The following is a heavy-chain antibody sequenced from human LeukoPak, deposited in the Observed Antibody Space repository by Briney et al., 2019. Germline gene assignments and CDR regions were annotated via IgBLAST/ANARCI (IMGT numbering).Heavy chain of an antibody. J-gene: IGHJ4*02. CDR3: ARSPDDYDSSGYSETFDD. D-gene: IGHD3-22*01. Sequence: SETLSLTCTVSGGSISSYYWSWIRQPPGTGLEWIGYIYYSGSTNYNPSLKSRVTISVDTSKNQLSLKLSSVTAADTAVYYCARSPDDYDSSGYSETFDDWGQGTLVTVCS. CDR1: GGSISSYY. V-gene: IGHV4-59*01. CDR2: IYYSGST.